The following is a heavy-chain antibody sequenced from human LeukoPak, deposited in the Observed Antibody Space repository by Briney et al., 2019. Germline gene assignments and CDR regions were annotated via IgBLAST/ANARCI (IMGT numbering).Heavy chain of an antibody. CDR1: GFTVSSNY. Sequence: HPGGSLRLSCAASGFTVSSNYMTWVRQAPGKGLDWVANLNEDGTKTYYADSVRGRFTISRDNAKNSVYLQMNSLRAEDTALYYCTISHDFWGLGTMVTVSS. CDR3: TISHDF. V-gene: IGHV3-7*01. J-gene: IGHJ4*02. CDR2: LNEDGTKT.